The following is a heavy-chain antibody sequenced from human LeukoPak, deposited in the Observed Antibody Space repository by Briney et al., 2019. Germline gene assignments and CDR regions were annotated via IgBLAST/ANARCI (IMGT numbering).Heavy chain of an antibody. J-gene: IGHJ4*02. D-gene: IGHD3-10*01. Sequence: GGSLRLSCAASGFTFSSYAMSWARQAPGKGLEWVSAISGSGGSTYYADSVKGRFTISRDNSKNTLYLQMNSLRAEDTAVYYCAKSRNLNLWFGEWYFDYWGQGTLVTVSS. CDR2: ISGSGGST. V-gene: IGHV3-23*01. CDR3: AKSRNLNLWFGEWYFDY. CDR1: GFTFSSYA.